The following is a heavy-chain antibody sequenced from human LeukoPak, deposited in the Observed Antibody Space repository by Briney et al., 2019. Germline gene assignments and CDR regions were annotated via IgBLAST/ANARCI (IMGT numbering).Heavy chain of an antibody. D-gene: IGHD5/OR15-5a*01. CDR1: GFTFSSYG. Sequence: PGGSLRLSCAASGFTFSSYGMSWVRQAPGKGLEWVSAISGSGGSTYYADSVKGRFTISRDNSKNTLYLQMNSLRAEDTAVYYCAKVSVYGQNYYYYYMDVWGKGTTVTISS. CDR2: ISGSGGST. J-gene: IGHJ6*03. V-gene: IGHV3-23*01. CDR3: AKVSVYGQNYYYYYMDV.